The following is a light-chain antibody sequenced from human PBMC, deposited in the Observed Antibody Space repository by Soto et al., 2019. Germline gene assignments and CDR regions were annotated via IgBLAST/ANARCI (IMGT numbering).Light chain of an antibody. J-gene: IGKJ4*01. CDR3: QERSNWPRGVT. CDR1: QSVSSY. V-gene: IGKV3-11*01. CDR2: DAS. Sequence: EIVFTQSPATLSLSPGERATLSCRASQSVSSYLAWYQQKPGQAPRLLIYDASNRATGIPARFSGSGSGTDFTLTISSLEPEDFAVYYCQERSNWPRGVTFGGGTKVEIK.